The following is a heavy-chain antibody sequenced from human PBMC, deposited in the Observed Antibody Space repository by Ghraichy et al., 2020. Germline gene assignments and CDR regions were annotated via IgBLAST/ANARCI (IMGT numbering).Heavy chain of an antibody. Sequence: GESLNISCAASGFTFSTYDIHWVRQATGKGLEWVSGIGAAGDTYYPGSVKGRFTISRENAKNSLYLQLNSLRAGDTAVYYCARARDSHCLGCICSYYFDYWGQGTLVTVSS. V-gene: IGHV3-13*01. CDR2: IGAAGDT. CDR1: GFTFSTYD. J-gene: IGHJ4*02. D-gene: IGHD2-15*01. CDR3: ARARDSHCLGCICSYYFDY.